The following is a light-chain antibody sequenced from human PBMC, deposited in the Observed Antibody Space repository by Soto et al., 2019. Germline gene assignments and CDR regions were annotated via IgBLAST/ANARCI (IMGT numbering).Light chain of an antibody. CDR3: SSYTSSSTLEV. V-gene: IGLV2-14*01. Sequence: QSVLTQPASVSGSPGQSITISCTGTSSDVGGYNYVSWYQQHPGKAPRLIIYDVTNRPSGVSNRFSGSKSGNTASLTISGLHAEDEADYYCSSYTSSSTLEVFGTESKVTV. CDR1: SSDVGGYNY. J-gene: IGLJ1*01. CDR2: DVT.